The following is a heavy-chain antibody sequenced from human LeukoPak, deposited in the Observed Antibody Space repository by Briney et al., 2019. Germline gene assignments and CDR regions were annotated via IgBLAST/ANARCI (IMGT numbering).Heavy chain of an antibody. CDR3: ARGPRFGELLWHWFDP. CDR1: GFTFSSYW. CDR2: IKTDGGQI. J-gene: IGHJ5*02. D-gene: IGHD3-10*01. Sequence: GGSLRLSCVASGFTFSSYWMTWVRQAPGKELEWVANIKTDGGQIYYVDSVKGRFTISRDNAKNSLYLQMNSLRAEDTAVYYCARGPRFGELLWHWFDPWGQGTLVTVSS. V-gene: IGHV3-7*01.